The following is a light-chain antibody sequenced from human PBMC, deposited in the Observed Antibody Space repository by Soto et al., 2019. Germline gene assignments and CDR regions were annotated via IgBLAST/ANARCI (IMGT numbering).Light chain of an antibody. CDR2: DAS. Sequence: EIVLTQSPATLSLSTGERATLSCRASQSVSSYLAWYQQKPGQAPRLLIYDASDRATGVPARFRGSGSGTDFTLTISSLEPEDFAVYFCQQRSNWPPITFAQGTRLEIK. V-gene: IGKV3-11*01. J-gene: IGKJ5*01. CDR3: QQRSNWPPIT. CDR1: QSVSSY.